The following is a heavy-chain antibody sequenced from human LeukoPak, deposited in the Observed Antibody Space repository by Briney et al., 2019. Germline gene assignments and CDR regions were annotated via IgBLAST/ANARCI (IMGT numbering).Heavy chain of an antibody. Sequence: GGSLRLSCVASGFTLSSYWMSWVRQAPGKGLEWAANIIPAGIGTFYVDSVKGRFTVSRDNAKNSLSLQMNSLRVEDTAMYYCVRSIDYWGQGTLVTVSS. CDR2: IIPAGIGT. V-gene: IGHV3-7*01. CDR3: VRSIDY. CDR1: GFTLSSYW. J-gene: IGHJ4*02.